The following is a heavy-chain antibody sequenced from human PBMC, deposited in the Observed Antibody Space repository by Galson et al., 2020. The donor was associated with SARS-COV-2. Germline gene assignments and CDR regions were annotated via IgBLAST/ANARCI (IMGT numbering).Heavy chain of an antibody. J-gene: IGHJ6*02. D-gene: IGHD6-13*01. V-gene: IGHV1-18*04. Sequence: ASVKVSCKASGYPFASHGVSWVRQAPGQGLEWMGWISGYNGNTNYAQNFQGRVTMTIDTSTSTAYMELRSLRSDDTAVYYCAREGTAAAGMRHYFHYYGMDVWGQGTTVTVSS. CDR3: AREGTAAAGMRHYFHYYGMDV. CDR1: GYPFASHG. CDR2: ISGYNGNT.